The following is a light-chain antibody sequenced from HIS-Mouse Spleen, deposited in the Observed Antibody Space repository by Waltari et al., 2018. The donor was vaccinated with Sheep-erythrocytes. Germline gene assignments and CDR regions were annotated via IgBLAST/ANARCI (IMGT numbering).Light chain of an antibody. CDR3: MILHSSAWV. CDR2: YKSDSDK. CDR1: SGINVGTYR. J-gene: IGLJ3*02. V-gene: IGLV5-45*02. Sequence: QAVLTQPSSLSASPGASASHTCTLRSGINVGTYRIYWYQQKPGSPPQYLRRYKSDSDKQKASGVPSRFSGSKDASANAGILLFSGLQSEDEADYYCMILHSSAWVFGGGTKLTVL.